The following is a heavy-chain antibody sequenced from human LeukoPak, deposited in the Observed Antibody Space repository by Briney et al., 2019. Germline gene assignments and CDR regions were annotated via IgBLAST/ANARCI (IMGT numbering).Heavy chain of an antibody. Sequence: GGSLRLSCAASGFTVSSNYMSWVRQAPGKGLEWVSVIYSSGSTYYADSVKGRFTISRDNSKNTLYLQMNSLRAEDTAVYYCARDRLYSSSSEDYWGQGTLVTVSS. CDR1: GFTVSSNY. V-gene: IGHV3-53*01. J-gene: IGHJ4*02. D-gene: IGHD6-6*01. CDR2: IYSSGST. CDR3: ARDRLYSSSSEDY.